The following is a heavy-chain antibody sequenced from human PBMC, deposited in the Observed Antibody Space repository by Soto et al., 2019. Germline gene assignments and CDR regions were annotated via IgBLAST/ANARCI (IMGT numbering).Heavy chain of an antibody. J-gene: IGHJ3*02. Sequence: EVQLVESGGGLVQPGGSLRLSCVASGFTFTDYWMNWVRQVPGKGLLWVSRINPDGSDTSHADSVKGRFTTSRDNAKNTLYLQMHSLRDEDTAVYYCAAWSHIVVARPADAFDIWGQGTMVTVSS. CDR3: AAWSHIVVARPADAFDI. CDR2: INPDGSDT. V-gene: IGHV3-74*01. CDR1: GFTFTDYW. D-gene: IGHD2-15*01.